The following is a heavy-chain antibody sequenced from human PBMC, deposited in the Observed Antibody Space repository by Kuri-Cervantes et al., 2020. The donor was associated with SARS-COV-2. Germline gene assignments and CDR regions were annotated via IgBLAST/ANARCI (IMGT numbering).Heavy chain of an antibody. Sequence: GSLRLSCTVSGGSISSSSYYWGWIRQPPGKGLEWIGSMYHTGINYLNPSLKSRVTISIDTSKNQFSLTLTSVTAADTAMYFCVRDVLTMVGVVTEWFDPWGQGTLVTVSS. J-gene: IGHJ5*02. CDR3: VRDVLTMVGVVTEWFDP. D-gene: IGHD3-22*01. CDR2: MYHTGIN. V-gene: IGHV4-39*07. CDR1: GGSISSSSYY.